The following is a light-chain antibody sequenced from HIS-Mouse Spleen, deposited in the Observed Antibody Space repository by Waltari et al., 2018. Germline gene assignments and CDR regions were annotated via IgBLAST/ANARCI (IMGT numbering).Light chain of an antibody. CDR3: CSYAGSSTLV. Sequence: QSALTQPASVSGSPGQSITISCTGTSSDVGSYNLVSWSQQHPGKAPKLMIYEGSKRPSGVSNRFAGSKAGNPASLTSSGLQAEDEADYYCCSYAGSSTLVFGGGTKLTVL. CDR2: EGS. CDR1: SSDVGSYNL. J-gene: IGLJ3*02. V-gene: IGLV2-23*01.